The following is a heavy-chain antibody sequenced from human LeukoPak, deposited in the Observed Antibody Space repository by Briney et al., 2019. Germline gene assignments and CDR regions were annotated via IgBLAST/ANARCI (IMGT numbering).Heavy chain of an antibody. D-gene: IGHD6-6*01. CDR1: GASFSDYC. CDR3: ARLQSIAARSGYYYYMDV. CDR2: IYTSGST. Sequence: SETLSLTCAVYGASFSDYCWNWIRQPAGKGLEWIGRIYTSGSTNYNPSLKSRVTMSVDTSKNQFSLKLSSVTAADTAVYYCARLQSIAARSGYYYYMDVWGKGTTVTVSS. V-gene: IGHV4-59*10. J-gene: IGHJ6*03.